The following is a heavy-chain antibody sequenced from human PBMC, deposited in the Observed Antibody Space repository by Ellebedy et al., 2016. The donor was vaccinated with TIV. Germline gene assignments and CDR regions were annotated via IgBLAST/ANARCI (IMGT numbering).Heavy chain of an antibody. CDR1: GYTFTSYD. CDR2: MNPNSGNT. Sequence: ASVKVSXXASGYTFTSYDINWVRQATGQGLEWMGWMNPNSGNTGYAQKFQGRVTMTRNTSISTAYMELSSLRSEDTAVYYCATVEYSSGWYEVDYWGQGTLVTVSS. J-gene: IGHJ4*02. V-gene: IGHV1-8*01. CDR3: ATVEYSSGWYEVDY. D-gene: IGHD6-19*01.